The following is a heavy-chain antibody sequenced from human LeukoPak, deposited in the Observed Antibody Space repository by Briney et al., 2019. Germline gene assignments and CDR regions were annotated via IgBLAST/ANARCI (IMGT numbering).Heavy chain of an antibody. V-gene: IGHV3-23*01. CDR3: AKGSLGIAAAGTDFDY. D-gene: IGHD6-13*01. Sequence: GGSLRLSCAASGFTFGSYAMSWVRQAPGKGLEWVSAISGSGGSTYYADSVKGRFTISRDNSKNTLYLQMNSLRAEDTAVYYCAKGSLGIAAAGTDFDYWGQGTLVTVSS. CDR1: GFTFGSYA. J-gene: IGHJ4*02. CDR2: ISGSGGST.